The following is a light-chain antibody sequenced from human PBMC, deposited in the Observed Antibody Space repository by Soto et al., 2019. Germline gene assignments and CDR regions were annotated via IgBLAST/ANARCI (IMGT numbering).Light chain of an antibody. V-gene: IGLV1-40*01. CDR2: GNT. J-gene: IGLJ3*02. CDR3: QSYDSSLSVSV. CDR1: SSNIGAEYD. Sequence: QAVVTQPPSLSGAPGQRITISCTGSSSNIGAEYDVHWYQHLPGTAPKLLMYGNTNRPSGVPDRFSGSKSGASASLAITGLQADDEAEYYCQSYDSSLSVSVFGGGTKLTVL.